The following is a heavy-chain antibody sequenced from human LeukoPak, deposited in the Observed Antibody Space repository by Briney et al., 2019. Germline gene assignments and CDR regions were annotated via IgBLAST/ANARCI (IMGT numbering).Heavy chain of an antibody. V-gene: IGHV4-39*01. CDR2: IYYSGNT. CDR1: GGSLSISNYY. Sequence: PSETLSLTCTVSGGSLSISNYYWGWVRQPPGKGLEWVGSIYYSGNTYYNPSLKSRVTISADTSQNQFSLKLFSLTAADTAVYYCSRHAHSPSYEFWGQGILVTVSS. J-gene: IGHJ4*02. D-gene: IGHD3-3*01. CDR3: SRHAHSPSYEF.